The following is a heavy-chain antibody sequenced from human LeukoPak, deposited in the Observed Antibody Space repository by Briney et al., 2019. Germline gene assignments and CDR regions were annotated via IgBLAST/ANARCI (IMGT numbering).Heavy chain of an antibody. CDR3: ARRGGSLHFFDY. D-gene: IGHD2-15*01. CDR2: IYPGDSDT. CDR1: GYSFTNYW. Sequence: GESLKISCKGSGYSFTNYWIGWVRQMPGKGLEWMGIIYPGDSDTRYSPSFLGQVTISADKSTSTAYLQWNSVKASDTAMYYCARRGGSLHFFDYWGHGTLVTVSS. V-gene: IGHV5-51*01. J-gene: IGHJ4*01.